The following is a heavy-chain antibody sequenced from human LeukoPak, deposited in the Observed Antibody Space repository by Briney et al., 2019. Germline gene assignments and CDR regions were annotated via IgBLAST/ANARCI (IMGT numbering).Heavy chain of an antibody. V-gene: IGHV1-2*02. CDR2: INPNSGGT. Sequence: AAVKVSCKASGYTFTGYYMHWVRQAPGQGLEWMGWINPNSGGTNYAQKFQGRVTMTRDTSISTAYMELSRLRSDDTAVYYCARGSVTYTWNDSWFDPWGQGTLVTVSS. J-gene: IGHJ5*02. CDR3: ARGSVTYTWNDSWFDP. D-gene: IGHD1-1*01. CDR1: GYTFTGYY.